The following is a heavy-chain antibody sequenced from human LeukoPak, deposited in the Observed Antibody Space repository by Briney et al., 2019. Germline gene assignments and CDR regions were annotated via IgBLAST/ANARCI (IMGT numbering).Heavy chain of an antibody. Sequence: GGSLRLSCAASGFTFSSYWMSWVRQAPGKGLEWVANIKQDGSEKYYVDSVQGRLTISRDNAKNPLYLEMNSLRAEDTAVYYCARVGSGWYTYYFDYWGQGTLVTVSS. D-gene: IGHD6-19*01. CDR1: GFTFSSYW. J-gene: IGHJ4*02. CDR3: ARVGSGWYTYYFDY. V-gene: IGHV3-7*01. CDR2: IKQDGSEK.